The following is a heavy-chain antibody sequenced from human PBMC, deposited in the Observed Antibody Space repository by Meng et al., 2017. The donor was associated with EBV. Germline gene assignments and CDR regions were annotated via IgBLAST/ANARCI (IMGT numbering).Heavy chain of an antibody. CDR3: ASESGRGFTPDY. CDR2: LIPMVGAP. D-gene: IGHD3-10*01. J-gene: IGHJ4*02. CDR1: GVTFRRDA. Sequence: QVELLQPGGWVKKPGSSVKVSCRTSGVTFRRDAVSWVRQAPGQGLEWMGGLIPMVGAPHYAQKFQGRVTIIADESTSTHSMELNSLRSEDTAMYYCASESGRGFTPDYWGQGTLVTVSS. V-gene: IGHV1-69*01.